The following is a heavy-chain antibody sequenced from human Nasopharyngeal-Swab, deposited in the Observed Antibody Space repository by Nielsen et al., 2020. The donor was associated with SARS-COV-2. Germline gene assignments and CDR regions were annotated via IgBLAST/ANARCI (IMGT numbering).Heavy chain of an antibody. CDR2: INAGNGNT. Sequence: WVRQAPGQRLEWMGWINAGNGNTKYSQKFQGRVTITRDTSASTAYMELSSLRSVDTAVYYCARDGDYYGSGSYYPRYYGMDVWGQGTTVTVSS. J-gene: IGHJ6*02. D-gene: IGHD3-10*01. CDR3: ARDGDYYGSGSYYPRYYGMDV. V-gene: IGHV1-3*01.